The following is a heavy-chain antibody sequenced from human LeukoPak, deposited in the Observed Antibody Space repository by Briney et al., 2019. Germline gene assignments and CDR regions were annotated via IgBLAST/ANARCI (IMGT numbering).Heavy chain of an antibody. CDR2: ISGSGGST. D-gene: IGHD6-13*01. Sequence: GGSLRLSCAASGFTFSSYAMSWVRQAPGKGLEWVSAISGSGGSTYYADSVKGRFTISRDNSKNTLYLQMNSQRAEDTAVYYCAKRRGQQLGPFDYWGQGTLVTVSS. V-gene: IGHV3-23*01. CDR3: AKRRGQQLGPFDY. CDR1: GFTFSSYA. J-gene: IGHJ4*02.